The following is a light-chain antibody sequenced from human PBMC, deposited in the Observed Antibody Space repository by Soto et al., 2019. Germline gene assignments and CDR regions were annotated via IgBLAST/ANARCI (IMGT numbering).Light chain of an antibody. V-gene: IGLV2-23*02. CDR1: SSDIGTFNL. J-gene: IGLJ7*01. CDR3: CSYAGSGSFV. CDR2: EVT. Sequence: QSALTQPVSVSGSPGQSITISCTGTSSDIGTFNLVSWYQQLPGQVPKLIIFEVTKRPSGLSDRFYGSKSGNTASLTISGLHTEDEADYWCCSYAGSGSFVFGGGTQLTVL.